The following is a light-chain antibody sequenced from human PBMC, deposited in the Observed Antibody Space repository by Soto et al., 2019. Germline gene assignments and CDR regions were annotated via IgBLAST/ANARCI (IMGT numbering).Light chain of an antibody. Sequence: QSVLTQPPSVSAAPGQKVTISCSGSSSNIGNNYVSWYQQLPGTAPKLLIYDNNKRPSGIPDRFSGSKSGTSATLGITGLQTGDEADYYCGTWDSSRPYVFGTGTKLTVL. CDR3: GTWDSSRPYV. J-gene: IGLJ1*01. CDR1: SSNIGNNY. V-gene: IGLV1-51*01. CDR2: DNN.